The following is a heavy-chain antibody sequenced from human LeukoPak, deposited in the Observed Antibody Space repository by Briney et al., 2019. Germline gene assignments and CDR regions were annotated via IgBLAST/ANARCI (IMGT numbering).Heavy chain of an antibody. Sequence: SETLSLTCTVSGGSISSSSYYWGWIRQPPGKGLEWIGSIYYSGNTYYSPSLKSRVTISVDTSRNQFSLKLSSVTAADTAVYYCVLGSSGWFDPGAQWFDPWGQGTLVTVSS. CDR1: GGSISSSSYY. J-gene: IGHJ5*02. CDR2: IYYSGNT. CDR3: VLGSSGWFDPGAQWFDP. V-gene: IGHV4-39*01. D-gene: IGHD6-19*01.